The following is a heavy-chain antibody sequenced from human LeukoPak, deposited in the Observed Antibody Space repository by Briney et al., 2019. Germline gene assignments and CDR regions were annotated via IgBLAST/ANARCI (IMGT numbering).Heavy chain of an antibody. V-gene: IGHV3-21*01. CDR3: ARVSHSWATVTTGDYYYYMDV. D-gene: IGHD4-17*01. J-gene: IGHJ6*03. CDR2: ISSNSSYI. CDR1: GFTFSSYS. Sequence: PGGSLRLSCAASGFTFSSYSMNWVRQAPGKGLEWVSSISSNSSYIYYADSAKGRFTISRDNAKNSLYLQMNSLRAEDTAVYYCARVSHSWATVTTGDYYYYMDVWGKGTTVTVSS.